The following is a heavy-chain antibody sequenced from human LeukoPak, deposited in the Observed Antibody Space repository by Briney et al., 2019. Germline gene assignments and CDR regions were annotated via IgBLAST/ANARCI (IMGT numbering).Heavy chain of an antibody. CDR1: GFTFSTYS. Sequence: GGSLRLSCAASGFTFSTYSMNWVRQAPGKGLEWVSYIRSSSTTIYYADSVKGRFTISRDNAKNSLYLQMNSLRAEDTAVYYCARAKRNGFDIWGQGTMVTVSS. J-gene: IGHJ3*02. CDR3: ARAKRNGFDI. V-gene: IGHV3-48*01. CDR2: IRSSSTTI.